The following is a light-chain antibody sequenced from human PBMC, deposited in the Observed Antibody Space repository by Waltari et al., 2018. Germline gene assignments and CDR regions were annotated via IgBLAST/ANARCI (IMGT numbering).Light chain of an antibody. CDR2: DVS. CDR3: SSYTSSSTWV. Sequence: QSALTQPASVSGSPGQSITISCTGTRSDVGGYTYVSWYQQHPGKAPKVMIYDVSKRPSGVSNRFSGSKSGNTASLTISGLQAEDEADYYCSSYTSSSTWVFGGGTKLTVL. J-gene: IGLJ3*02. CDR1: RSDVGGYTY. V-gene: IGLV2-14*01.